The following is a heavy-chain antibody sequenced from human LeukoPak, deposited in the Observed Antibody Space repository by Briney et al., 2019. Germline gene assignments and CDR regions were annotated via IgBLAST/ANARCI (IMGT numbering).Heavy chain of an antibody. Sequence: GASVKVSCKASGYTFTSYDINGVRQATGQGLEWMGWMNPNSGNTGYAQKFQGRVTMTRNTSISTAYVELSSLRSEDTAVYYCARGPVEAAGDYWGQGTLVTVSS. CDR3: ARGPVEAAGDY. J-gene: IGHJ4*02. CDR1: GYTFTSYD. D-gene: IGHD6-13*01. CDR2: MNPNSGNT. V-gene: IGHV1-8*01.